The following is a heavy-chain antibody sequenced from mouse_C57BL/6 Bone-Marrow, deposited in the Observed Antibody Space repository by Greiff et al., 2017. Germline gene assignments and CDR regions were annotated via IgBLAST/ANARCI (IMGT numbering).Heavy chain of an antibody. J-gene: IGHJ2*01. CDR3: ARNYYDYDYCDY. CDR1: GYTFTSYG. Sequence: QVQLQQSGAELARPGASVKLSCKASGYTFTSYGISWVKQRTGQGLEWIGEIYPRSGNTYYNEKFKGKATLTADKSSSTAYMELRSLTSEDSAVYFCARNYYDYDYCDYWGRGTALTVSS. D-gene: IGHD2-4*01. V-gene: IGHV1-81*01. CDR2: IYPRSGNT.